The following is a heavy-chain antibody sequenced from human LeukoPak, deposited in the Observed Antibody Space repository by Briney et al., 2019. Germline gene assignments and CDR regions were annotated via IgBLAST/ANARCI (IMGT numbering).Heavy chain of an antibody. D-gene: IGHD6-13*01. CDR1: GFTFSSYG. V-gene: IGHV3-30*02. CDR2: IRYDGSNK. Sequence: GGSLRLSCAASGFTFSSYGMHWVRQAPGKGLEWVAFIRYDGSNKYYADSVKGRFTISRDNSKNTLYLQMNSLRAEDTAVYYCAKSSLYSSSWSEFDYWGQGTLVTVSS. CDR3: AKSSLYSSSWSEFDY. J-gene: IGHJ4*02.